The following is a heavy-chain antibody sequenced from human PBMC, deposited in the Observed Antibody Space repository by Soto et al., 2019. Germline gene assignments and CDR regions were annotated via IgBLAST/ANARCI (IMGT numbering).Heavy chain of an antibody. V-gene: IGHV3-33*01. J-gene: IGHJ4*02. Sequence: QVQLVESGGGVVQPGRSLRLSCAASGFTFSSYGMHWVRQAPGKGLEWVAGIWYDGSNKYYADSVKGRFTISRDNSKNTLYLQMNSLRAEDTAVYYCARETTGRSSWQTLDYWGQGTLVTVSS. CDR2: IWYDGSNK. D-gene: IGHD6-13*01. CDR3: ARETTGRSSWQTLDY. CDR1: GFTFSSYG.